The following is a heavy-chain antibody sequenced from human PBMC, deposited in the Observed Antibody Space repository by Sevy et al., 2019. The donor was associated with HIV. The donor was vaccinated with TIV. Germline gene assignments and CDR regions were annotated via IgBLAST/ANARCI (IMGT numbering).Heavy chain of an antibody. D-gene: IGHD6-19*01. CDR1: GFTFSNYA. Sequence: GESLKISCSASGFTFSNYAMHWVRQAPGKGLEYVSVISGNGGSTYYADSVKGRFTISRDNSKNTLYLQISSLRAEDTAVYYCVKDLEAGTKDYYYGLDVWGQGTTVTVSS. CDR2: ISGNGGST. CDR3: VKDLEAGTKDYYYGLDV. J-gene: IGHJ6*02. V-gene: IGHV3-64D*06.